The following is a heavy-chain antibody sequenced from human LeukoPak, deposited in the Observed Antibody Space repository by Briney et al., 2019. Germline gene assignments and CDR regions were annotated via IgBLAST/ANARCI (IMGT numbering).Heavy chain of an antibody. Sequence: GGSLRLSCAASGFTFSTYSMNWVRQAPGKGLEWVSTITSSSAYIHYADSVKGRFTISRDNAKNSLYLQMNSLRAEDTAVYYCARDLFGSGSFYGFWGQGTLVTVSS. J-gene: IGHJ4*02. V-gene: IGHV3-21*06. CDR1: GFTFSTYS. D-gene: IGHD3-10*01. CDR3: ARDLFGSGSFYGF. CDR2: ITSSSAYI.